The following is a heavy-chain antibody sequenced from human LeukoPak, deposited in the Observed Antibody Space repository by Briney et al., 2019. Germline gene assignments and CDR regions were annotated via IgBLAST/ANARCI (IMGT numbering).Heavy chain of an antibody. Sequence: GRSLRLSCTASGFTFDDYAMHWVRQAPGKGLEWVSGINWNSGGVAYADSVEGRFTISRDNAKNSLYLQMNSLSADDTALYYCAKDMDPELGAFDMWGQGTMVTVSS. D-gene: IGHD1-14*01. CDR3: AKDMDPELGAFDM. CDR1: GFTFDDYA. CDR2: INWNSGGV. J-gene: IGHJ3*02. V-gene: IGHV3-9*01.